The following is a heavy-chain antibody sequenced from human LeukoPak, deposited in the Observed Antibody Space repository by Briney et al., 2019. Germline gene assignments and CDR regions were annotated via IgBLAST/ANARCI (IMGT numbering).Heavy chain of an antibody. J-gene: IGHJ4*01. CDR1: GFTFSDYY. CDR3: STDPRLLIY. D-gene: IGHD2-8*01. CDR2: ISGSGGST. Sequence: GGSLRLSCAASGFTFSDYYMSWVRQAPGKGLEWVSAISGSGGSTYYADSVKGRFTISRDNSKNTLYLQMNSLRPDDTALYYCSTDPRLLIYWGHGTLVTVSS. V-gene: IGHV3-23*01.